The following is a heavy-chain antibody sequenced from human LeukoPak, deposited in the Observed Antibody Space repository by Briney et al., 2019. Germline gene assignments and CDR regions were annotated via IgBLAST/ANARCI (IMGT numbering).Heavy chain of an antibody. D-gene: IGHD6-6*01. V-gene: IGHV3-23*01. CDR2: INDSGDRT. Sequence: PGGSLRLSCAASGFTFSSYALTWVRQAPGKGLEWVSSINDSGDRTHYADSVKGRFTISRVNSKNTLFLQMSNLRTEDTAVYYCANSSLAWGQGTLVTVSS. CDR1: GFTFSSYA. CDR3: ANSSLA. J-gene: IGHJ4*02.